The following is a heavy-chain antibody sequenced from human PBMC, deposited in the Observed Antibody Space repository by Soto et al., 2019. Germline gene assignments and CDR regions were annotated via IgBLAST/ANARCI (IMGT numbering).Heavy chain of an antibody. Sequence: SVKVSCKASGFTFTSSAVQWVRQARGQRLEWIGWIVVGSGIANYAQKFQGRVTITADKSTSTAYMELSSLRSEDTAVYYCARDVEAVAGRDDYWGQGTLVTVSS. CDR3: ARDVEAVAGRDDY. CDR1: GFTFTSSA. J-gene: IGHJ4*02. CDR2: IVVGSGIA. V-gene: IGHV1-58*01. D-gene: IGHD6-19*01.